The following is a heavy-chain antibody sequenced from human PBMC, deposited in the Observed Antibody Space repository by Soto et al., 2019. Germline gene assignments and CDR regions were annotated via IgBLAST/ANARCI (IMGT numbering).Heavy chain of an antibody. CDR2: ISYNGGLT. Sequence: GGSLRLSCAASGFIFSDYAMSWVRQAPGKGLEWVSGISYNGGLTYYADSVRGRFTISRDNAKSSLYLQMSSLTAEDSALYYCSPALNFWGQGTLVTVSS. D-gene: IGHD2-2*01. J-gene: IGHJ4*02. V-gene: IGHV3-23*01. CDR3: SPALNF. CDR1: GFIFSDYA.